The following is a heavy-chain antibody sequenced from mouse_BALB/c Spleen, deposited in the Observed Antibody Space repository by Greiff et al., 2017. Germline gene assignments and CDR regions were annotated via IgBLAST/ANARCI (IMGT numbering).Heavy chain of an antibody. CDR2: SRNKANDYTT. CDR1: GFTFSDFY. D-gene: IGHD2-10*02. Sequence: EVQLVESGGGLVQPGGSLRLSCAPSGFTFSDFYMEWVRQPPGKRLEWIAASRNKANDYTTEYSASVKGRFIVSRDTSQSILYLQMNALRAEDTAIYYCARDAEYVIYAWFAYWGQGTLVTVSA. J-gene: IGHJ3*01. V-gene: IGHV7-1*02. CDR3: ARDAEYVIYAWFAY.